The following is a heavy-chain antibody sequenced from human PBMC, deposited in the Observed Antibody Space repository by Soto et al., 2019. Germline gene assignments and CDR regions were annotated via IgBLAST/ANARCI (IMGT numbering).Heavy chain of an antibody. CDR1: GFTFKNYG. J-gene: IGHJ4*02. V-gene: IGHV3-33*01. CDR2: FWANGRTT. CDR3: ARDLSYGSLDFDY. D-gene: IGHD5-18*01. Sequence: GGALRLSCVASGFTFKNYGMHWVRQAPGKGLEWVADFWANGRTTYYADSVKGRFSISRDNVKNTLYLQMDSLRADDTAVYYCARDLSYGSLDFDYWGRGTLVTVSS.